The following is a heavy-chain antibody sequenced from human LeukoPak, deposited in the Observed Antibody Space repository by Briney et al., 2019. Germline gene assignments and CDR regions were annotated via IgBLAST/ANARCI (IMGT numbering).Heavy chain of an antibody. CDR1: GFTFSSYS. D-gene: IGHD3-3*01. Sequence: GGSLRLSCAASGFTFSSYSMTWVRQAPGKGLEWVSSISSSSNYIYYAGSVKGRFTISRDNAKNSLYLQMNSLRAEDTAVYYCARHDWFDPWGQGTLVTVSS. J-gene: IGHJ5*02. CDR3: ARHDWFDP. V-gene: IGHV3-21*01. CDR2: ISSSSNYI.